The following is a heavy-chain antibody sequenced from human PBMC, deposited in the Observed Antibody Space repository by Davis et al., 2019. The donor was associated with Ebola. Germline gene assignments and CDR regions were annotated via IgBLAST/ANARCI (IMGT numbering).Heavy chain of an antibody. CDR2: INHSGST. Sequence: SETLSLTCAVYGGSFSGYYWSWIRQPPGKGLEWIGEINHSGSTNYNPSLKSRVTISVDTSKNQFSLKLSSVTAADTAVYYCARERGYSSGWYVPWGQETLVTVSS. J-gene: IGHJ5*02. CDR1: GGSFSGYY. CDR3: ARERGYSSGWYVP. D-gene: IGHD6-19*01. V-gene: IGHV4-34*01.